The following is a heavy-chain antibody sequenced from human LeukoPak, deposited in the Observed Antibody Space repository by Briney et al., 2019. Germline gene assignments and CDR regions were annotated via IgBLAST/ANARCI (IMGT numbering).Heavy chain of an antibody. CDR1: GFTFSSYG. CDR3: AKDIPMVRGTDY. Sequence: GSLRLSCAASGFTFSSYGMSWVRQAPGQGLEWVSAISGSGGSTYYADSVTGRFTISRDNSKNTLYLQMNSLRAEDTAVHYCAKDIPMVRGTDYWGQGTRVTVSS. V-gene: IGHV3-23*01. J-gene: IGHJ4*02. CDR2: ISGSGGST. D-gene: IGHD3-10*01.